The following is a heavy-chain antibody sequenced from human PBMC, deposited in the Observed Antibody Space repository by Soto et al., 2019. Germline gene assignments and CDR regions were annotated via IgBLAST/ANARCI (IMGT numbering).Heavy chain of an antibody. CDR2: IWYDGSNK. V-gene: IGHV3-33*01. Sequence: QVQLVESGGGVVQPGRSLRLSCAASGFTFSRYGMHWVRQAPGKGLEWVAVIWYDGSNKYYADSVKGRFTISRDNSKNTLYLQMNSLRAEDTAVYYCARDPGWLQSQGEYYFDYWGQGTLVTVSS. CDR1: GFTFSRYG. D-gene: IGHD3-10*01. CDR3: ARDPGWLQSQGEYYFDY. J-gene: IGHJ4*02.